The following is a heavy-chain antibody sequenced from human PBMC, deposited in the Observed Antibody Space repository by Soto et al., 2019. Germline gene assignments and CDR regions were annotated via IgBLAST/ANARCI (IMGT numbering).Heavy chain of an antibody. CDR3: ARGGWGRYFEL. Sequence: EVLLVESGGGLVQPGGSLRLSCAASGFTFNTYWMKWVRQAPGKGLEWVADIKQGGSEKYYVDSVRGRFTISRDNARNSLYLQMNSLRAEDTAMYYCARGGWGRYFELWGRGTRVTVSS. D-gene: IGHD2-21*02. V-gene: IGHV3-7*05. CDR2: IKQGGSEK. J-gene: IGHJ2*01. CDR1: GFTFNTYW.